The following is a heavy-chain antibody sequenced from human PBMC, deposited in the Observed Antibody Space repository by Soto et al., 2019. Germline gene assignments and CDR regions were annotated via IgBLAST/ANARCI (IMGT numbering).Heavy chain of an antibody. D-gene: IGHD1-1*01. V-gene: IGHV3-30*03. CDR3: AGGWNYFDY. CDR1: GSNSGPYG. CDR2: ISYDGSSK. J-gene: IGHJ4*02. Sequence: VRLVESGGGVVQPGTSLRPSFAASGSNSGPYGLPWAGKAPGKGLEGVALISYDGSSKYYADSVKGRLTISRDNSKNTLYLQWNSLRGEDTAVYYCAGGWNYFDYWGQGTLVTVSS.